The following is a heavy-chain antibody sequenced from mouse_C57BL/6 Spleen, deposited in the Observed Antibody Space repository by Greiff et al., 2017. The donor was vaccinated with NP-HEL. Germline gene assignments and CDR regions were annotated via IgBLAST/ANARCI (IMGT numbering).Heavy chain of an antibody. J-gene: IGHJ4*01. CDR1: GYTFTDYY. V-gene: IGHV1-26*01. CDR2: INPNNGGT. D-gene: IGHD1-1*01. CDR3: ARGSHFAMDY. Sequence: VQLKQSGPELVKPGASVKISCKASGYTFTDYYMNWVKQSHGKSLEWIGDINPNNGGTSYNQKFKGKATLTVDKSSSTAYMELRSLTSEDSAVYYCARGSHFAMDYWGQGTSVTVSS.